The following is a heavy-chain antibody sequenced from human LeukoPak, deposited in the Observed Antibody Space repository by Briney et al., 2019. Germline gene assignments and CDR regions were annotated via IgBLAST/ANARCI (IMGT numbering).Heavy chain of an antibody. CDR1: GFTFSSYS. CDR2: ISSSSSYI. V-gene: IGHV3-21*01. Sequence: SGGSLRLSCAASGFTFSSYSMNWVRQAPGKGLEWVSSISSSSSYIYYADSVKGRFTISRDNAKNSLFLQMNSLRVEDTAVYYCVRGGRGERPNYWGQGTLVTVSS. J-gene: IGHJ4*02. CDR3: VRGGRGERPNY. D-gene: IGHD3-16*01.